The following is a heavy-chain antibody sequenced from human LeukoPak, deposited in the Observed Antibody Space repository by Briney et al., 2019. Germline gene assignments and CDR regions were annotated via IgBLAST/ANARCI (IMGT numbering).Heavy chain of an antibody. CDR1: GFTFSSYW. Sequence: GGSLRLSCAASGFTFSSYWMSWGRQAPGKGLEWVANIKQDGSEKYYVDSVKGRFTISRDNAKNSLYLQMNSLRAEDTAVYYCTRDTEGPDLMLDTAMPYEDYWGQGTLVTVSS. V-gene: IGHV3-7*01. CDR2: IKQDGSEK. CDR3: TRDTEGPDLMLDTAMPYEDY. J-gene: IGHJ4*02. D-gene: IGHD5-18*01.